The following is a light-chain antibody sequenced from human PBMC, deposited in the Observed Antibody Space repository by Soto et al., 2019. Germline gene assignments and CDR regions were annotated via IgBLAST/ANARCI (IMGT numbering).Light chain of an antibody. V-gene: IGLV1-47*01. CDR3: AAWDDSLSGVV. CDR2: RNN. CDR1: SSNIGSNY. Sequence: QLVLTQQPSASGTPGQRVTISCSGSSSNIGSNYVYWYQQLPGTAPKLLIYRNNQRPSGVPDRFSGSKSGTSASLAISGLRSEDEADYYCAAWDDSLSGVVFGGGTKLTVL. J-gene: IGLJ2*01.